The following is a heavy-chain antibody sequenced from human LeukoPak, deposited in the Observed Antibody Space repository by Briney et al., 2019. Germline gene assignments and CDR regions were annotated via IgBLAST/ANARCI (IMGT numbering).Heavy chain of an antibody. CDR1: GYTLTELS. V-gene: IGHV1-24*01. D-gene: IGHD4-17*01. Sequence: ASVKVSCKVSGYTLTELSMHWVRQAPGKGPEWMGGFDPEDGETIYAQKFQGRVTMTEDTSTDTAYMELSSLRSEDTAVYYCATSKGLGSYGDLFDYWGQGTLVTVSS. CDR3: ATSKGLGSYGDLFDY. J-gene: IGHJ4*02. CDR2: FDPEDGET.